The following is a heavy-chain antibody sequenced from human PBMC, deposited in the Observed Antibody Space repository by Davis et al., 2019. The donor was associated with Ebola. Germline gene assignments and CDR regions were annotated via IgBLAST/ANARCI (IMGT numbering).Heavy chain of an antibody. CDR1: GVSISRHY. J-gene: IGHJ4*02. V-gene: IGHV4-59*11. D-gene: IGHD3-16*01. Sequence: PSETLSLTCTVSGVSISRHYWSWIRQPPGKRLEWIGSIYYTGSAYYNPSLNSRVTISLDTSKNQFSLKLSSVTAADTAMYYCAERGGSVWGQGTLVTVSS. CDR3: AERGGSV. CDR2: IYYTGSA.